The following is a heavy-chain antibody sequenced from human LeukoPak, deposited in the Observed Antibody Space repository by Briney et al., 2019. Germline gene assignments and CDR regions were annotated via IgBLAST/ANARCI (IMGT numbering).Heavy chain of an antibody. CDR3: AKPAKTDYADY. J-gene: IGHJ4*02. Sequence: YPGGSLRLSCAASGFTFSSYAMHWVRQAPGKGLEWVAVISYDGSNKYYADSVKGRFTISRDNSKNTLYLQMNSLRAEDTALYYCAKPAKTDYADYWGQGTLVTVSS. V-gene: IGHV3-30*04. CDR1: GFTFSSYA. CDR2: ISYDGSNK. D-gene: IGHD1-14*01.